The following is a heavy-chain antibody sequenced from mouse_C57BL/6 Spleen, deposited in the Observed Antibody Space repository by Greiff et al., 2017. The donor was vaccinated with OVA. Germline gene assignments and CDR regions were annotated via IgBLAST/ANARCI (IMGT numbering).Heavy chain of an antibody. V-gene: IGHV1-64*01. J-gene: IGHJ2*01. D-gene: IGHD2-3*01. CDR1: GYTFTGYW. Sequence: QVQLQQPGAELVKPGASVKLSCKASGYTFTGYWMHWVKQRPGQGLEWIGMIHPNSGSTKYNEKFKSKATLTVDKSSSTAYMQLSSLTSEDSAVYYCASEDGYYDDWGQGTTLTVSS. CDR3: ASEDGYYDD. CDR2: IHPNSGST.